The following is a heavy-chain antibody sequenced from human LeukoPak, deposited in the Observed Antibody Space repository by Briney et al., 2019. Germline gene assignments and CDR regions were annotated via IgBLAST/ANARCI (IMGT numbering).Heavy chain of an antibody. CDR3: ASFEKD. D-gene: IGHD3-9*01. J-gene: IGHJ4*02. CDR2: INPNSGGT. V-gene: IGHV1-2*02. CDR1: GGTLSSYA. Sequence: ASVKVSCKASGGTLSSYAISWVRQAPGQGLEWMGWINPNSGGTNYAQKFQGRVTMTRDTSISTAYMELSRLRSDDTAVYYCASFEKDWGQGTLVTVSS.